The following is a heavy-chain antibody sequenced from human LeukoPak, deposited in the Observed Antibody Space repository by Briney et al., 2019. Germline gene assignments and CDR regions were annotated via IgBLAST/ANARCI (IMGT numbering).Heavy chain of an antibody. J-gene: IGHJ6*03. CDR2: ISGSGGST. V-gene: IGHV3-23*01. Sequence: GGSLRLSCAASGFTFSSYAMHWVRQAPGKGLEWVSAISGSGGSTYYADSVKGRFTISRDNSKNTLYLQMNSVRAEDTAVYYCAKVWFGDWYYYYYMDVWGKGTTVTVSS. CDR1: GFTFSSYA. CDR3: AKVWFGDWYYYYYMDV. D-gene: IGHD3-10*01.